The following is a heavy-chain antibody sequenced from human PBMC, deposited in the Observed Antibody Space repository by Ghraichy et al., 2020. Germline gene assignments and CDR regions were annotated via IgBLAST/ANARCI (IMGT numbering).Heavy chain of an antibody. CDR2: ISDSGGAT. CDR1: GFTFNSYA. V-gene: IGHV3-23*01. Sequence: GGSLRLSCAASGFTFNSYAMSWVRQATGQGLECVSVISDSGGATSYADSVKGRFTISRDNSKNTLYLQMNSLRAEDTAVYYCAKSLPRRKFFKHWGQGTLVTVSS. J-gene: IGHJ1*01. CDR3: AKSLPRRKFFKH.